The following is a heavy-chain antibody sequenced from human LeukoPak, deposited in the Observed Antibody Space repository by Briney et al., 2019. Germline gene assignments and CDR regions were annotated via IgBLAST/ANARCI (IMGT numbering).Heavy chain of an antibody. CDR2: INPDGTVK. CDR3: LMFGGSGS. V-gene: IGHV3-7*03. J-gene: IGHJ5*02. D-gene: IGHD3-10*01. CDR1: RFTFSSNW. Sequence: GGSLRLSCTASRFTFSSNWMGWVRQAPGKGLEWVANINPDGTVKYYVGSVKGRFTISRDNAKNSLYLQMNSLRVDETAVYYCLMFGGSGSWGQGTLVTVSS.